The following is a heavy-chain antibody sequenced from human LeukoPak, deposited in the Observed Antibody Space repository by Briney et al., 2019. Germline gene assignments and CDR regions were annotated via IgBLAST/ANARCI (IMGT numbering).Heavy chain of an antibody. D-gene: IGHD4-11*01. CDR2: INPNSGGT. J-gene: IGHJ4*02. V-gene: IGHV1-2*02. CDR3: ARETTVTTDRFIDY. Sequence: ASVKVSCKASGYTFTGYYMHWVRQAPGQGLEWMGWINPNSGGTNYAQKFQGRVTMTRDTSISTAYMELSRLRSDDTAVYYCARETTVTTDRFIDYWGQGTLVTVSS. CDR1: GYTFTGYY.